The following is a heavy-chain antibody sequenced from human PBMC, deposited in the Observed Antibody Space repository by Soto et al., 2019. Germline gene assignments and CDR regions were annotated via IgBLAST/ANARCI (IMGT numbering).Heavy chain of an antibody. CDR2: INHSGST. D-gene: IGHD2-2*01. CDR1: GGSFSGYY. V-gene: IGHV4-34*01. CDR3: ARGVYCSSTSCYWGMDV. Sequence: QVQLQQWGAGLLKPSETLSLTCAVYGGSFSGYYWSWIRQPPGQGLEWIGEINHSGSTNYNPSLKSRVTRSVDTSKNQFSLKLSSVTAADTAVYYCARGVYCSSTSCYWGMDVWGQGTAVTVSS. J-gene: IGHJ6*02.